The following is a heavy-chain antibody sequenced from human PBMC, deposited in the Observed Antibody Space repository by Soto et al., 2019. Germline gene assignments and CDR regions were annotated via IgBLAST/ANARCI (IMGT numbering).Heavy chain of an antibody. V-gene: IGHV3-30-3*01. CDR3: ARVNDFWSGYSKYYYFGMDV. CDR1: GFTFSSYA. J-gene: IGHJ6*02. D-gene: IGHD3-3*01. CDR2: ISFDGGNK. Sequence: GGSLRLSCVASGFTFSSYAMHWVRQAPGKGPEWVAVISFDGGNKFYTDSVKGRFTISRDNSKNTLYLQMNSLRTEDTAVYYCARVNDFWSGYSKYYYFGMDVWGQGTTVTVSS.